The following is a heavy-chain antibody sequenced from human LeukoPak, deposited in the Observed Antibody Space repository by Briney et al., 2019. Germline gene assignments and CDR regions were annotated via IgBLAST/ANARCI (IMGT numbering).Heavy chain of an antibody. CDR2: FDPEDGET. CDR3: ARRMGAHAFDM. Sequence: ASVKVSCKVSGYTFTKLYMHWVRQAPGKGLEWMGGFDPEDGETIYAQKFQGRVTMTEDTSTDTAYMELSSLRSEDTAVYYCARRMGAHAFDMWGQGTMVTVSS. V-gene: IGHV1-24*01. D-gene: IGHD1-26*01. J-gene: IGHJ3*02. CDR1: GYTFTKLY.